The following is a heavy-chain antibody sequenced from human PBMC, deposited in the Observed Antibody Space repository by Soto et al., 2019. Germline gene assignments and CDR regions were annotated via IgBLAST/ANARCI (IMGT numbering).Heavy chain of an antibody. CDR3: ARGPSGDKVHY. V-gene: IGHV4-30-4*01. D-gene: IGHD7-27*01. CDR1: GGSISGSSYY. CDR2: IFDSGTT. Sequence: SETLSLTCTVSGGSISGSSYYWSWIRQPPGEGLEWIGHIFDSGTTYTNPSLRSQVAISLDTSKNHFSLTLSSVTAADTAVYYCARGPSGDKVHYWGQGALVTVS. J-gene: IGHJ4*02.